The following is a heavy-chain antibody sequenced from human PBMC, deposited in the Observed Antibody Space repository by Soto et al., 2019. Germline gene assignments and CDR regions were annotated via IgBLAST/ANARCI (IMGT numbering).Heavy chain of an antibody. CDR3: AASRLRFLEWLSYNWFDP. Sequence: PSETLSLTCTVSGGSIRTYFWSWIRQSPGKGLEWIGYFYYSGSTYYNPSLKSRVTISVDTSKNQFSLKLSSVTAADTAVYYCAASRLRFLEWLSYNWFDPWGQGTLVTVSS. J-gene: IGHJ5*02. D-gene: IGHD3-3*01. CDR1: GGSIRTYF. V-gene: IGHV4-59*04. CDR2: FYYSGST.